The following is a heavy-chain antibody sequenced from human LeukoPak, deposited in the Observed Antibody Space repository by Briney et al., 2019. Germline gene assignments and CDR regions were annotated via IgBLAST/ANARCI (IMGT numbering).Heavy chain of an antibody. CDR3: ASLEALRLFGVFDM. J-gene: IGHJ3*02. D-gene: IGHD3-16*01. V-gene: IGHV3-21*01. CDR1: GFTFSSYA. CDR2: ISSSSSYI. Sequence: GGSLRLSCVASGFTFSSYAMNWVRQAPGKGLEWVSSISSSSSYIYYADSVKGRFTISRDNAKNSLYLQMNSLRAEDTAVYYCASLEALRLFGVFDMWGQGTMVTVSS.